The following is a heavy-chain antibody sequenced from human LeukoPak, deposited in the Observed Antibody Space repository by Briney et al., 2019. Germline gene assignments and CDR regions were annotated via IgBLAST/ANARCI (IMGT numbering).Heavy chain of an antibody. J-gene: IGHJ4*02. CDR3: ATGKRQLDY. CDR1: GFTFSDYY. CDR2: ISSRASTT. Sequence: GGSLRLYCAASGFTFSDYYMSWIRQAPGKGLEWISYISSRASTTYYADSVKGRFTISRDNANNSMYLQMNSLRTEDTAVYYCATGKRQLDYWCQGTLFTVSS. D-gene: IGHD6-13*01. V-gene: IGHV3-11*01.